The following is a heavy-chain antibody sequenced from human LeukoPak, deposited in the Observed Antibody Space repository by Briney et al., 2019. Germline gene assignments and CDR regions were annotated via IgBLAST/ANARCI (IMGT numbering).Heavy chain of an antibody. CDR2: ISGSGGSA. CDR1: GFTFSSYW. D-gene: IGHD1-26*01. V-gene: IGHV3-23*01. J-gene: IGHJ4*02. CDR3: AKDGVIVGASDY. Sequence: PGGSLRLSCAASGFTFSSYWMHWVRQAPGKGLEWVSAISGSGGSAYYADSVKGRFTISRDNSKNTLYLQMNSLRAEDTAVYYCAKDGVIVGASDYWGQGTLVTVSS.